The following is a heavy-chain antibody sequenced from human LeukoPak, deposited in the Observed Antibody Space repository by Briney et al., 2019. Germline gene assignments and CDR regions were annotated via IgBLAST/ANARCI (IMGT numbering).Heavy chain of an antibody. Sequence: PGGSLRLSCAASGFTFSSYAMSWVRQAPGKGLEWVSAISGSGGSTYYADSVKGRFTISRDNSKNTLYLQMNSLRAEDTAIYYCAETSSGWYPFDYWGQGTLVTVSS. CDR1: GFTFSSYA. CDR2: ISGSGGST. CDR3: AETSSGWYPFDY. J-gene: IGHJ4*02. V-gene: IGHV3-23*01. D-gene: IGHD6-19*01.